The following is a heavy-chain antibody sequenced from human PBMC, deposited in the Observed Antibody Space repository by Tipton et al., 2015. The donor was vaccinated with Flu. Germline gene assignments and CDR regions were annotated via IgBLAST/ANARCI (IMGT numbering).Heavy chain of an antibody. CDR1: TFSTYW. Sequence: TFSTYWMGWIRQPPGKGLEWIGSIYYSGSTYYNPSLKSRVTISVDTSKNQFSLKLSSVTAADTAVYYCAREGRREQLALDYWGQGTLVTVSS. V-gene: IGHV4-39*07. CDR3: AREGRREQLALDY. D-gene: IGHD6-6*01. CDR2: IYYSGST. J-gene: IGHJ4*02.